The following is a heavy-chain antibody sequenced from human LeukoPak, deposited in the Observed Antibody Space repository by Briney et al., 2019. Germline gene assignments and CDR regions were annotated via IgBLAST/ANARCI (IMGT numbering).Heavy chain of an antibody. Sequence: GGSLRLSCAASGFTFSSYGMHWVRQAPGKGLEWVAVISYDGSNKYYADSVKGRFTISRDNSKNTLYLQMNSLRAEDTAVYYCAKEGIVVVPAAMHGGDYWGQGTLVTVSS. V-gene: IGHV3-30*18. CDR1: GFTFSSYG. CDR2: ISYDGSNK. D-gene: IGHD2-2*01. J-gene: IGHJ4*02. CDR3: AKEGIVVVPAAMHGGDY.